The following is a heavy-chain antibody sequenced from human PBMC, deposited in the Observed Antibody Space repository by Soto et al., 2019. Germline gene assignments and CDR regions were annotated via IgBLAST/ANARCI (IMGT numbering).Heavy chain of an antibody. CDR1: GFTFSSYG. CDR2: ISYDGSNK. V-gene: IGHV3-30*18. Sequence: QVQLVESGGGVVQPGRSLRLSCAASGFTFSSYGMHWVRQAPGKGLEWVAVISYDGSNKYYADSVKGRFTISRDNSKNPLYLQMNSLRAEDTAVYYCAKERQQLGWDYYDYGMDVWGQGTTVTVSS. J-gene: IGHJ6*02. D-gene: IGHD6-13*01. CDR3: AKERQQLGWDYYDYGMDV.